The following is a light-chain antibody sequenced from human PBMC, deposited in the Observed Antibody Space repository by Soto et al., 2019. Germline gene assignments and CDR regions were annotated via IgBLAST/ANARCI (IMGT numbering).Light chain of an antibody. CDR1: SSNIGSNT. CDR2: SNN. Sequence: VLTHPPSASGTPGQRFTLSCSGSSSNIGSNTVNCYQQLPGTAPKLLIYSNNQRPSGVPDRFAGSKSGTSASLAIRGLQSEDEADYYCAAWDDSLNGYVFGTGTKVTVL. V-gene: IGLV1-44*01. CDR3: AAWDDSLNGYV. J-gene: IGLJ1*01.